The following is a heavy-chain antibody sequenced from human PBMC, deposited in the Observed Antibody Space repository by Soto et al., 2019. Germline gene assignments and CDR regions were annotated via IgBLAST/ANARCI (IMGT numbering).Heavy chain of an antibody. J-gene: IGHJ5*02. CDR1: GYRFTSYW. D-gene: IGHD2-2*01. Sequence: ESLKISCKGSGYRFTSYWIGWVRQMPWKGLEWMGIIYPVDSDTRYSPSFQGQVTISADKSISTAYLQWSSLKASDTAMYYCARNGYDCSSTRCYSPDWNYAGNTWSEPWGEG. CDR2: IYPVDSDT. CDR3: ARNGYDCSSTRCYSPDWNYAGNTWSEP. V-gene: IGHV5-51*01.